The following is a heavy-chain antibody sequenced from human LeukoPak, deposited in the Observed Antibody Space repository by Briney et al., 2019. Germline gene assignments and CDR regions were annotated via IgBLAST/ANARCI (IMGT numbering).Heavy chain of an antibody. J-gene: IGHJ5*02. CDR1: GGTFSSYA. D-gene: IGHD6-6*01. CDR3: AKEDYSSSSGWFDP. Sequence: SVKVSCKASGGTFSSYAISWVRQAPGQGLEWMGGIIPIFGTANYAQKFQGRVTITTDESTSTAYIELSSLRSEDTAVYYCAKEDYSSSSGWFDPWGQGTLVTVSS. V-gene: IGHV1-69*05. CDR2: IIPIFGTA.